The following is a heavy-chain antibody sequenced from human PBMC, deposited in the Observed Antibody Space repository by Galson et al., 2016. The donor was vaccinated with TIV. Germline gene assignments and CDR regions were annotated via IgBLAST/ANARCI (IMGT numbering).Heavy chain of an antibody. CDR1: GYRFSDYW. J-gene: IGHJ4*02. CDR3: ATPSSGWPNYRDN. V-gene: IGHV5-51*01. CDR2: IYPGASDT. Sequence: QSGAEVKKPGESLKISCRGSGYRFSDYWIGWVRQTPEEGLEWMGVIYPGASDTKYSPSFQGQVTISADKSINTAYLQWNRLKASDTAIYFCATPSSGWPNYRDNWGPGTQVIVSS. D-gene: IGHD6-19*01.